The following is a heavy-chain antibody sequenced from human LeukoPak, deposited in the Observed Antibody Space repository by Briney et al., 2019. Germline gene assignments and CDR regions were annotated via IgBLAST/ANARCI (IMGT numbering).Heavy chain of an antibody. CDR1: GGSISSYY. CDR2: IYYSGST. J-gene: IGHJ3*02. V-gene: IGHV4-59*01. CDR3: ARGSPSLLVAFDI. Sequence: SETLSLTCTVSGGSISSYYWSWIRQPPGKGLEWIGYIYYSGSTNYNPSLKSRVTISVDTSKNQFSLKLSFVTAADTAVYYCARGSPSLLVAFDIWGQGTMVTVSS. D-gene: IGHD1-26*01.